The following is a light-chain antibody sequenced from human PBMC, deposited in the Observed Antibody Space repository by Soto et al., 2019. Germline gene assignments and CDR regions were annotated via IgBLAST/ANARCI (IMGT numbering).Light chain of an antibody. J-gene: IGKJ1*01. Sequence: DIQMTQSPSTLSASVGDRVTITCRASQSISSWLAWYQQKPGKAPKLLIYKASSLESGVPSRFRGSGSGTEFTLTISSLQPDDFATYYCQHYNSYWTFGQGTKVEIK. CDR1: QSISSW. CDR3: QHYNSYWT. CDR2: KAS. V-gene: IGKV1-5*03.